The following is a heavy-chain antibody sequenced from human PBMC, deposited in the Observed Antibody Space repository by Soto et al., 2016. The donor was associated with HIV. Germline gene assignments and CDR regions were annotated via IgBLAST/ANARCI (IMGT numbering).Heavy chain of an antibody. Sequence: VQLVESGGGLVKPGESLRLSCTGSEFTFRTYSMNWVRQAPGKGLEWVSSISRSSTYIYYADSVKGRFTISRDNAKNLLYLQMNSLRAEDTAVYYCARAETYSSSYQDWGQGTLATVSS. CDR3: ARAETYSSSYQD. CDR1: EFTFRTYS. V-gene: IGHV3-21*01. J-gene: IGHJ4*02. CDR2: ISRSSTYI. D-gene: IGHD6-13*01.